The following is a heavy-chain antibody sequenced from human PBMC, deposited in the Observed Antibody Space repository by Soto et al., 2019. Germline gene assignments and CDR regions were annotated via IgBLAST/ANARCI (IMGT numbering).Heavy chain of an antibody. CDR1: GGSISGNY. Sequence: QVQLQESGPGLVKPSETLSLTCTVSGGSISGNYWSWIRQHPGKELEWIGYIYYSGYTNYNPSLESRVTISVDTSKNQFSLKLSSVTAADTAVYYCASQRTSVTTDCDYWGQGNLVTVSS. J-gene: IGHJ4*02. CDR3: ASQRTSVTTDCDY. CDR2: IYYSGYT. D-gene: IGHD4-17*01. V-gene: IGHV4-59*01.